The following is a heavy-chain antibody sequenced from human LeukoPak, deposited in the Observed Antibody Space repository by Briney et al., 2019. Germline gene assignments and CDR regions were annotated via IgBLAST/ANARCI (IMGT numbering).Heavy chain of an antibody. Sequence: PGGSLRLSCVGSGFTFSSYAMSWVRQAPGKGLEWVSSIVGSGYTSYYADSVKGRFTISRDNSKNTVYLQMNSLRAEDTAVYYCALLGRNWGQGTLVTVSS. V-gene: IGHV3-23*01. CDR1: GFTFSSYA. D-gene: IGHD2-15*01. CDR3: ALLGRN. J-gene: IGHJ4*02. CDR2: IVGSGYTS.